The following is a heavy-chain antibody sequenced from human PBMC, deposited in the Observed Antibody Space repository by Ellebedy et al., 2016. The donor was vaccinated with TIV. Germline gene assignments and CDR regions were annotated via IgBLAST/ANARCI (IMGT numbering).Heavy chain of an antibody. CDR1: GFTFSSYS. J-gene: IGHJ6*02. V-gene: IGHV3-21*01. Sequence: PAGSLRLSCPVSGFTFSSYSMNWVRQAPGQGLEWVSSISSSSSYIYYADSVKGRCTIHRDNAKNSLYLQRNSLRAEDTAVYYCARGGRATVVTPGWVRLGMDVWGQGTTVTVSS. CDR2: ISSSSSYI. CDR3: ARGGRATVVTPGWVRLGMDV. D-gene: IGHD4-23*01.